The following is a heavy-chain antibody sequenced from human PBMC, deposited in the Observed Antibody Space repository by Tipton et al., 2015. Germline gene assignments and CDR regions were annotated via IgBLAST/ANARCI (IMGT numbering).Heavy chain of an antibody. Sequence: TLSLTCTVSGGSISSSSYYWGWIRQPPGKGLEWIGEIHHGGSTNYNPSLKSRVTMSVDTSKNQFSLKLSSVTAADTAMYYCARTLSCSGDSCYYYGMDVWGQGTAVTVSS. CDR1: GGSISSSSYY. V-gene: IGHV4-39*07. CDR3: ARTLSCSGDSCYYYGMDV. CDR2: IHHGGST. J-gene: IGHJ6*02. D-gene: IGHD2-15*01.